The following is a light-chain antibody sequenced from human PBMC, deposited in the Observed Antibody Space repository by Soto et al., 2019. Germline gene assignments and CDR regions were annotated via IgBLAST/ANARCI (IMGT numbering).Light chain of an antibody. CDR1: QSVSNY. J-gene: IGKJ5*01. CDR3: QQRSNWPQVT. V-gene: IGKV3-11*01. Sequence: EIVLTQSPATLSLSPGERATLSCRASQSVSNYLAWHQQKPGQAPRLLIYVASNRATGIPARFSGSGSGTDFTLTISSLEPEDFAVYYCQQRSNWPQVTFGQGTRLEIK. CDR2: VAS.